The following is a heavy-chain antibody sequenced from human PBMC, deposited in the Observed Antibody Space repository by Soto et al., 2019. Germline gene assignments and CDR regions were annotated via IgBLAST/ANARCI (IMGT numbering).Heavy chain of an antibody. D-gene: IGHD3-9*01. Sequence: GGSLRLSCAVSGFTFRNYALNWVRQSPGKGLEWVSTISSGGDATYYADSVKGRFTISRDNSKNTLSLQMSSLRAEDSAIYYCARDPSTGSADYWGQGTLVTVSS. CDR2: ISSGGDAT. V-gene: IGHV3-23*01. CDR3: ARDPSTGSADY. J-gene: IGHJ4*02. CDR1: GFTFRNYA.